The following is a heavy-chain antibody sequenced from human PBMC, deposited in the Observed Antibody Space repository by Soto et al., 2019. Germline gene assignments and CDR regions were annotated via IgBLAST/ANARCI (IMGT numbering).Heavy chain of an antibody. V-gene: IGHV4-4*02. D-gene: IGHD2-15*01. Sequence: QVQLQESGPGLVKPSETLSLTCAVSGDSFSSGYWWSWVRQPPGKGLQWIGQISQSGTANYTPSLEGKVTMSVDQSQKQFSLMLTSGTNADTAVYYCARHGGRFFEYWGQGILVTVSS. CDR2: ISQSGTA. CDR1: GDSFSSGYW. CDR3: ARHGGRFFEY. J-gene: IGHJ4*02.